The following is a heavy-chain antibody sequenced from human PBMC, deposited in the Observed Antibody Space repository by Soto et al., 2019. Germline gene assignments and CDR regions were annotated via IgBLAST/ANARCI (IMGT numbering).Heavy chain of an antibody. D-gene: IGHD3-16*01. CDR2: ISPYSCNT. CDR3: AMMDNYVTPTPQDV. V-gene: IGHV1-18*01. Sequence: QVQLVQSGDEVRKPGSSVKVSCKASGYIFVNYGIAWVRQAPGQGLEWMGWISPYSCNTHYASKVQGRLTMTTDPSTSPAYMDLGSLTSDDTAVYYCAMMDNYVTPTPQDVWGQGTTVTVSS. CDR1: GYIFVNYG. J-gene: IGHJ6*02.